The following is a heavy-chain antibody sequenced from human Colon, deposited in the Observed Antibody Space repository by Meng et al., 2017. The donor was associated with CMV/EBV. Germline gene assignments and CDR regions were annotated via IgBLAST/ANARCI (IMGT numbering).Heavy chain of an antibody. D-gene: IGHD1-14*01. V-gene: IGHV1-46*01. CDR1: GYTLRTYY. CDR2: IDPSGSAT. CDR3: ARDPGLGWFDY. Sequence: ASVNVSCKSFGYTLRTYYMYWVRQAPGQGLEWMGRIDPSGSATIYAQKFQGRVTMTKDMSTSTVYMEFGSLTPDDTAVYYCARDPGLGWFDYWGQGTQVTVSS. J-gene: IGHJ4*02.